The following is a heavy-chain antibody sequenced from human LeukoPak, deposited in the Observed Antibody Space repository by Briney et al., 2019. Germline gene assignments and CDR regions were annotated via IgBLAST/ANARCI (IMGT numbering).Heavy chain of an antibody. J-gene: IGHJ4*02. CDR2: ISGRGDSA. CDR3: AKGRSYRGGYYYFDY. CDR1: GSTFSSDG. Sequence: GGSLRLSCAAFGSTFSSDGMGWVRQAPGKGLEWVSVISGRGDSAYYADSVKGRFTISRDNSKNTLYLHMSSLRAEDTAVYYCAKGRSYRGGYYYFDYWGQGTLVTVSS. D-gene: IGHD5-18*01. V-gene: IGHV3-23*01.